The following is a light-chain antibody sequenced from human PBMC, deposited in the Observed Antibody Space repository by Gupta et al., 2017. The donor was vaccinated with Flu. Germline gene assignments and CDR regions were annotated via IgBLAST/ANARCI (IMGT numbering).Light chain of an antibody. CDR1: SSDVGGYKY. CDR3: SSYASSSTRVL. CDR2: EVS. V-gene: IGLV2-14*01. J-gene: IGLJ2*01. Sequence: QSALTQPASVSGSPGQSITISCTGPSSDVGGYKYVSWYQHNPGKAPKLMIYEVSDRPSGVSSRFSGSKSGNTASLTISGLQAEDEADYYCSSYASSSTRVLFGGGTKLTVL.